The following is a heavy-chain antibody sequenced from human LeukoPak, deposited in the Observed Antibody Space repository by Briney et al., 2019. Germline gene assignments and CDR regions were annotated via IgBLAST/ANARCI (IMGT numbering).Heavy chain of an antibody. J-gene: IGHJ3*02. Sequence: PSETLSLTCTVSGGSISNSSYYWGWIRQPPGKGLEWIGSIYYSGSTYYNPSLKSRVTISVDTSKNQFSLKLSSVTAADTAVYNCARGLKNAFDIWGQGTMVTVSS. CDR1: GGSISNSSYY. V-gene: IGHV4-39*07. CDR2: IYYSGST. CDR3: ARGLKNAFDI.